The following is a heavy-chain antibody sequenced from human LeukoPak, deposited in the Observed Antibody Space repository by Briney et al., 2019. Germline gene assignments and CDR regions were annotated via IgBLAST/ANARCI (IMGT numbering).Heavy chain of an antibody. CDR1: GFTFSSYN. Sequence: PGGSLRLSCAASGFTFSSYNLNWVRQAPGKGLEWVSYISSSSGTVYYADSVKGRFTISRDNAKNLLYLQMNSLRAEDTAVYYCARGGDPDYWGQGTLVIVSS. CDR3: ARGGDPDY. CDR2: ISSSSGTV. D-gene: IGHD2-21*02. J-gene: IGHJ4*02. V-gene: IGHV3-48*04.